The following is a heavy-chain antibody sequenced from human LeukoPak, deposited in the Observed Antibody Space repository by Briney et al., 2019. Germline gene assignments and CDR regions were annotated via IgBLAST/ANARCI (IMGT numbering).Heavy chain of an antibody. CDR1: GFTFSSYT. Sequence: GGSLRLSCAASGFTFSSYTMNWVRQAPGKGLEWVSSISSSSSYIYYADSVKGRFTISRDNAKNSLYLQMNSLRAEDTAVYYCASERSGGSGLRNWGQGTLVTVSS. D-gene: IGHD6-19*01. CDR2: ISSSSSYI. J-gene: IGHJ4*02. CDR3: ASERSGGSGLRN. V-gene: IGHV3-21*01.